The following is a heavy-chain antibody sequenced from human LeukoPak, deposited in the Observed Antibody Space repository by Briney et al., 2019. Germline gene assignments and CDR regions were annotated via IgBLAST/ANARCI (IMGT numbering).Heavy chain of an antibody. V-gene: IGHV4-34*01. CDR1: GGSFSGYY. J-gene: IGHJ4*02. CDR3: ARLGYYDSSAPGSDY. Sequence: PSETLSLTCAVYGGSFSGYYWSWIRQPPGKGLERIGEINHSGSTNYNPSLKSRVTISVDTSKNQFSLKLSSVTAADTAVYYCARLGYYDSSAPGSDYWGQGTLVTVSS. CDR2: INHSGST. D-gene: IGHD3-22*01.